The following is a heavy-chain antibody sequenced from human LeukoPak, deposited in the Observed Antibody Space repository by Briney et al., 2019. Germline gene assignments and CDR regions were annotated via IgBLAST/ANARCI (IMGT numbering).Heavy chain of an antibody. CDR2: IIPIFGTA. V-gene: IGHV1-69*05. D-gene: IGHD2-2*01. CDR3: ARDLKRVPAAMTSYYYYMDV. J-gene: IGHJ6*03. Sequence: ASVKVSCKASGGTFSSYAISWVRQAPGQGLEWMGRIIPIFGTANYAQKFQGRVTITTDESTSTAYMELSSQRSEDTAVYYCARDLKRVPAAMTSYYYYMDVWGKGTTVTVSS. CDR1: GGTFSSYA.